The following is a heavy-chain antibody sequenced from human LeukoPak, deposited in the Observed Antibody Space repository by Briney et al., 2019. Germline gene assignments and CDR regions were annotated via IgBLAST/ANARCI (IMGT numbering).Heavy chain of an antibody. CDR2: IYYSGST. Sequence: PSETLSLTCTVSGDSISNYYWSWIRQPPGKGLEWIGYIYYSGSTNYNPSLKGRVTISVDTSKNQFSLKLSSVTAADTAVYYWARGRSGYSYQYYFDYWGQGTLVTVSS. CDR3: ARGRSGYSYQYYFDY. V-gene: IGHV4-59*01. CDR1: GDSISNYY. J-gene: IGHJ4*02. D-gene: IGHD5-18*01.